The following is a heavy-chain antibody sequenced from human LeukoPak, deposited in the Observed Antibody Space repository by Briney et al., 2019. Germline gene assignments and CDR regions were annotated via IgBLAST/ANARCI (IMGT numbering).Heavy chain of an antibody. Sequence: ASVKVSCKASGYTFTNFGISWVRQAPGQGLEWMGWISAYNGNTNYAQKVQDRVTMTTDTSTSTAYMELRSLRSDDTAVYYCARYVRNYYDSSGYYRQDYYFDYWGQGTLVTVSS. CDR1: GYTFTNFG. CDR2: ISAYNGNT. D-gene: IGHD3-22*01. V-gene: IGHV1-18*01. CDR3: ARYVRNYYDSSGYYRQDYYFDY. J-gene: IGHJ4*02.